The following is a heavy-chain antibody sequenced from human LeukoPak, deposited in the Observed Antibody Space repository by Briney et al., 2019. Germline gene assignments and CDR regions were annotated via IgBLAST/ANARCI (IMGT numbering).Heavy chain of an antibody. D-gene: IGHD3-10*01. V-gene: IGHV3-23*01. Sequence: GGSLRLSCAASGFTFSSYAMNWVRQAPGKGLEWVSAISGSGGSTYYADSVKGRLTISRDNSKNTLYLQMNSLRAEDTAVYYCAKSHYYGSGSYLTFDIWGQGTMVTVSS. CDR2: ISGSGGST. CDR1: GFTFSSYA. CDR3: AKSHYYGSGSYLTFDI. J-gene: IGHJ3*02.